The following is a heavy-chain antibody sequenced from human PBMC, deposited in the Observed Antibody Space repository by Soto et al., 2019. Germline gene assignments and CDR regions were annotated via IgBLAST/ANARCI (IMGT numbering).Heavy chain of an antibody. Sequence: ASVKVSCKVSGYTLTELSMHWVRQSPGKGLEWMGGFDPEDGETIYAQKFQGRVTMTEDTSTDTAYMELSSLRSEDTAVYYCATDRRRDIVLMVYAKQFDYWGQGTLVTVSS. V-gene: IGHV1-24*01. D-gene: IGHD2-8*01. CDR2: FDPEDGET. CDR1: GYTLTELS. J-gene: IGHJ4*02. CDR3: ATDRRRDIVLMVYAKQFDY.